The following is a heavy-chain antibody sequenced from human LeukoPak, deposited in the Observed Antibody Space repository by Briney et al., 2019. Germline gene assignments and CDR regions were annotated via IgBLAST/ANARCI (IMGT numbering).Heavy chain of an antibody. CDR2: INHSGST. CDR1: GGSFSGYY. V-gene: IGHV4-34*01. J-gene: IGHJ5*02. Sequence: PSETLSLTCAVYGGSFSGYYWSWIRQPPGKGLEWIGEINHSGSTNYNPSLKSRVTISVDTSKNQFSLKLSSVTAADTAVYYCAGLGLSIFGVVIAKSWFDPWGQGTLVTVSS. D-gene: IGHD3-3*01. CDR3: AGLGLSIFGVVIAKSWFDP.